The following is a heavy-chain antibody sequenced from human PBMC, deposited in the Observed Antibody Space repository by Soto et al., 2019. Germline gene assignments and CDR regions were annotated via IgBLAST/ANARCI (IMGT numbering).Heavy chain of an antibody. V-gene: IGHV3-7*01. CDR2: IKQDGSEN. CDR3: ARDYILRTYYFDD. CDR1: GFTFSSYW. Sequence: EVQLVESGGDLVQPGGSLRLSCAASGFTFSSYWMSWVRQAPGKGLEWVANIKQDGSENYYVDSVKGRFTISRDNAKDSLYLQMNSLRAEDAAVYYCARDYILRTYYFDDWGQGTLVTVSS. J-gene: IGHJ4*02.